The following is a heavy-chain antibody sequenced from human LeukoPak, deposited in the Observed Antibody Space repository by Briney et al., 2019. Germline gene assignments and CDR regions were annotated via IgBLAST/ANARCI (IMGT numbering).Heavy chain of an antibody. J-gene: IGHJ4*02. Sequence: GGSLRLSCAASGFTFSSYAMSWVRQAPGKGLEWVSAISGSGGSTYYADSVKGRFTISRDNSENTLYLQMSSLRAEDTGLYYCVRGSYDTTGDLIDYWGQGTLVTVSS. D-gene: IGHD3-22*01. CDR1: GFTFSSYA. V-gene: IGHV3-23*01. CDR3: VRGSYDTTGDLIDY. CDR2: ISGSGGST.